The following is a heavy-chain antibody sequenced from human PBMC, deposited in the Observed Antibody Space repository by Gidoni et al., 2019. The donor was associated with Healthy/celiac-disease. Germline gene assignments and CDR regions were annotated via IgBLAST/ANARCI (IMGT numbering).Heavy chain of an antibody. CDR2: MSGSGGST. CDR3: AKMGRYCSGGSCYYFDY. V-gene: IGHV3-23*01. Sequence: EVQLLESGGGLVQPGGSLRLSCAASGFTFSSHAMSWVRQAPGKGLEWVSAMSGSGGSTYYADSVKGRFTISRDNSKNTLYLQMNSLRAEDTAVYYCAKMGRYCSGGSCYYFDYWGQGTLVTVSS. D-gene: IGHD2-15*01. CDR1: GFTFSSHA. J-gene: IGHJ4*02.